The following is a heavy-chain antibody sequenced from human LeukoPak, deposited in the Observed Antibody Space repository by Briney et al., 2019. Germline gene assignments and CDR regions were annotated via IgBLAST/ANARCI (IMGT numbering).Heavy chain of an antibody. D-gene: IGHD6-19*01. Sequence: ASVKVSCKASGYTLTSYDINWVRQATGQGLEWMGWMNPNSGDTGYAQKFQGRVTMTRNTSISTAYMELSSLRSEDTAVYYCARLAAGTANVVDYWGQGTLVTVSS. CDR3: ARLAAGTANVVDY. CDR2: MNPNSGDT. J-gene: IGHJ4*02. CDR1: GYTLTSYD. V-gene: IGHV1-8*01.